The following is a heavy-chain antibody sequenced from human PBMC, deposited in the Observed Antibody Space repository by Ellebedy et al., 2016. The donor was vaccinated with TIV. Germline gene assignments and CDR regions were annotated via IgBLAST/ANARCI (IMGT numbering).Heavy chain of an antibody. V-gene: IGHV4-34*01. CDR1: GGSFSDNY. D-gene: IGHD2-15*01. Sequence: SETLSLXXAIYGGSFSDNYWSWIRQPPGKGLEWIGSIYDSGRTHYNPSLKSRVTISVDTSKNQFSLKLSSVTAADTAVYYCASGPYCSGGSCYYEYYHYGMDVWGQGTTVTVSS. CDR2: IYDSGRT. J-gene: IGHJ6*02. CDR3: ASGPYCSGGSCYYEYYHYGMDV.